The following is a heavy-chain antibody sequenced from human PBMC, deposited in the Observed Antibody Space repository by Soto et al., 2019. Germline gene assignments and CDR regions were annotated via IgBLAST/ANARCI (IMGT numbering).Heavy chain of an antibody. CDR2: IRAYNGNT. CDR1: GYTFTSYG. D-gene: IGHD6-19*01. V-gene: IGHV1-18*01. Sequence: QVQLVQSGAEVKKPGASVKVSCKASGYTFTSYGISWVRQAPGQGLEWMGWIRAYNGNTNYAQKLKDRVTMTTDTSTSTASMELRSLRSDDTAVYYCARDLGRRTVAGTDYWCQGTLVTVSS. J-gene: IGHJ4*02. CDR3: ARDLGRRTVAGTDY.